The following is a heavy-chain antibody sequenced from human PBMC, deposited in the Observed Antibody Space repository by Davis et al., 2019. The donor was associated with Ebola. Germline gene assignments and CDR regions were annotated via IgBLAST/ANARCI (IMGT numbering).Heavy chain of an antibody. CDR3: ARDEGGLEAPGMDV. J-gene: IGHJ6*04. CDR1: GFTFSSHS. CDR2: ISSSSSYI. V-gene: IGHV3-21*01. D-gene: IGHD3-16*01. Sequence: PGGSLRLSCTASGFTFSSHSMNWVRQAPGKGLEWVSSISSSSSYIYYADSVKGRFTISRDNAKNSLYLQMNSLRAEDTAVYYCARDEGGLEAPGMDVWGKGTTVTVSS.